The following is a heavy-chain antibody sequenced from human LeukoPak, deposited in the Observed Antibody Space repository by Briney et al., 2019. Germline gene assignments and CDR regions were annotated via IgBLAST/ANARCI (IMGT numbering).Heavy chain of an antibody. J-gene: IGHJ4*02. CDR1: GFTFSSYW. Sequence: GGSLRLSCAASGFTFSSYWMSWVRQAPGKGLEWVANIKQDGSEEYYVDSVKGRFTISRDNAKNSLYLQMNSLRAEDTAVYYCAREAYLRLGIHYFDYWGQGTLVTVSS. CDR3: AREAYLRLGIHYFDY. V-gene: IGHV3-7*01. D-gene: IGHD3-16*01. CDR2: IKQDGSEE.